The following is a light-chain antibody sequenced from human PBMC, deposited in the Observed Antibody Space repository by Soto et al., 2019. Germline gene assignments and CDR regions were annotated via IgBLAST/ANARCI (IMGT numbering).Light chain of an antibody. J-gene: IGLJ2*01. Sequence: QSVLTQPPSVSAAPGQKVTISCSGSNSNIGSNYVSWYQQLPGTAPKLLIYDNNKRPSGIPDRFSGSKSGTSATLGITGLQTGDEADYYCGTWDSSLSVVFGGGTKLTVL. CDR1: NSNIGSNY. CDR2: DNN. V-gene: IGLV1-51*01. CDR3: GTWDSSLSVV.